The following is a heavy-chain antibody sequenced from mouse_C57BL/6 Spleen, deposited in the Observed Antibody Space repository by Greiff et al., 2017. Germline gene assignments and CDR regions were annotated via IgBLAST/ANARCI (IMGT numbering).Heavy chain of an antibody. CDR3: ARSYGSSYEYFDV. CDR2: IYPGSGST. D-gene: IGHD1-1*01. V-gene: IGHV1-55*01. Sequence: VQLQQPGAELVKPGASVKMSCKASGYTFTSYWITWVKQRPGQGLEWIGDIYPGSGSTNYTEKFKSKATLTVDTSSSTAYLQLSSLTSEDSAVYYCARSYGSSYEYFDVWGTGTTVTVSS. CDR1: GYTFTSYW. J-gene: IGHJ1*03.